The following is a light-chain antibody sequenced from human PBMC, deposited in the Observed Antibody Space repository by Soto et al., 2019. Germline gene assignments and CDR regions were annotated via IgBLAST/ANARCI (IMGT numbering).Light chain of an antibody. CDR1: RTVHSN. J-gene: IGKJ5*01. CDR2: GTS. Sequence: DIVMTQSPATVSVSAVYRLTLSCMASRTVHSNVAWYQHKPGQAPRLLIYGTSSRATGIPDRFSGSGSGTDFTLTISRLEPEDFAVYYCQQYGNSPITFGQGTRLEIK. V-gene: IGKV3-20*01. CDR3: QQYGNSPIT.